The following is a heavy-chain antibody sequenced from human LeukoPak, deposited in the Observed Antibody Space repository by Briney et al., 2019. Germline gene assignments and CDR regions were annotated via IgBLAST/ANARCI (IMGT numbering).Heavy chain of an antibody. CDR3: ARLAPVWFDY. CDR2: IHYTGST. D-gene: IGHD1-14*01. Sequence: SETLSLTCTVSGDSISSSRYSWGWIRQPPGKGLEWIGIIHYTGSTFYNPSLKSRVTMPVDTSKNQLSLELTSVTAADTAVYYCARLAPVWFDYWGQGTLVTVSS. CDR1: GDSISSSRYS. J-gene: IGHJ4*02. V-gene: IGHV4-39*01.